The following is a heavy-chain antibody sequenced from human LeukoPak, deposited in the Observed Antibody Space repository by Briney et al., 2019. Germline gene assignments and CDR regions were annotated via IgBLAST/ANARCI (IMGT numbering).Heavy chain of an antibody. V-gene: IGHV4-59*01. J-gene: IGHJ5*02. CDR1: GGSISSYY. Sequence: SETLSLTCTVSGGSISSYYWSWIRQPPGKGLEWIGYIYYSGSTNYNPSLKSRVTISVDTSKNQFSLKLSSVTAADTAVYYCARSHMIVVVPAAKNWFDPWGQGTLVTVSS. CDR3: ARSHMIVVVPAAKNWFDP. CDR2: IYYSGST. D-gene: IGHD2-2*01.